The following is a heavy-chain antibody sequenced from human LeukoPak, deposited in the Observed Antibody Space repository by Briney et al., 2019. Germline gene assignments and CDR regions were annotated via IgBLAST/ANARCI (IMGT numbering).Heavy chain of an antibody. CDR3: AKDRLDYYDSSGYYWGSAFDI. CDR2: ISGSGGST. Sequence: PGGSLRLSCAASGFTFSSYAMSWVRQAPGKGLEWVSAISGSGGSTYYADSVKGRFTISRDNSKNTLYLQMNSLRAEDTVVYYCAKDRLDYYDSSGYYWGSAFDIWGQGTMVTVSS. V-gene: IGHV3-23*01. CDR1: GFTFSSYA. D-gene: IGHD3-22*01. J-gene: IGHJ3*02.